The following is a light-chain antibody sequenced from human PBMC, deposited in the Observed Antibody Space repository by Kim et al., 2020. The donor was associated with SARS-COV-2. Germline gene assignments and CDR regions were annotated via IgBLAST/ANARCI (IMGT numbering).Light chain of an antibody. J-gene: IGKJ1*01. CDR2: RAS. CDR1: QSVSSSY. CDR3: QQYSNSRT. Sequence: EIVLTQSPGTLSLSPGERATLSCRASQSVSSSYLAWYQQKPGQAPRLLIYRASSRATGIPDRFSGSGSGTDFTLTISRLEPEVFAVYYCQQYSNSRTFGQGTKVDIK. V-gene: IGKV3-20*01.